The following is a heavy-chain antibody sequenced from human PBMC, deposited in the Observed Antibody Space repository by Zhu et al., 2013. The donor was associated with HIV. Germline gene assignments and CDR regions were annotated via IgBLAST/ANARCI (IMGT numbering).Heavy chain of an antibody. D-gene: IGHD2-2*01. CDR2: IIPIFGTA. Sequence: QVQLVQSGAEVKKPGSSVKVSCKASGGTFSSYAISWVRQAPGQGLEWMGGIIPIFGTANYAQKFQGRVTITADESTSTAYMELSSLRSEDTAVYYCARARSYCSSTSCSTTSTHRYGMDVWGQGTTVTVSS. J-gene: IGHJ6*02. CDR1: GGTFSSYA. CDR3: ARARSYCSSTSCSTTSTHRYGMDV. V-gene: IGHV1-69*01.